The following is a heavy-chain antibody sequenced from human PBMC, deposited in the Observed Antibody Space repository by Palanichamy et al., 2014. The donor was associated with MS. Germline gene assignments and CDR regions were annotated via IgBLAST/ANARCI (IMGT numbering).Heavy chain of an antibody. J-gene: IGHJ6*02. CDR1: GFTFSSYW. V-gene: IGHV3-74*03. Sequence: EVQLVESGGGVLQPGGSLRLSCAASGFTFSSYWMHWVRQASGKGLVWVSRIDSDGNNIQYAGSVKGRFTISRDNAKNTLYLQMNSLRVEDTAVYYCARVLAGGYMDVWGQGTTVTISS. CDR2: IDSDGNNI. D-gene: IGHD6-13*01. CDR3: ARVLAGGYMDV.